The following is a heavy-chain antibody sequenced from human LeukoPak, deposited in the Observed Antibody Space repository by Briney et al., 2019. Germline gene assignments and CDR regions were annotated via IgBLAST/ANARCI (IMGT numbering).Heavy chain of an antibody. J-gene: IGHJ4*02. CDR2: IYYSGIT. CDR3: ARGVGIQRWSFFFDY. CDR1: DVSLNSYY. V-gene: IGHV4-59*01. D-gene: IGHD5-18*01. Sequence: SETLSLTCTVSDVSLNSYYWSWIRQPPGKGLEWIGFIYYSGITDYNSSLKSRVTFSLDTAKSQISLQLNSVTAADAAIYYCARGVGIQRWSFFFDYWGQGILVSVSS.